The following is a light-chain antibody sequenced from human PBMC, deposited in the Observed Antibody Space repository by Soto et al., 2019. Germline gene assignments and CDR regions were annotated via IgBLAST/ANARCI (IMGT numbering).Light chain of an antibody. CDR1: SSDVGGYKY. Sequence: QSALTQPPSASGSPGQSVTISCTGTSSDVGGYKYVSWYQQHPGKAPKLMIYEVSQRPSGVPDRFSGSKSGNTASLTVSGLQAEEEADYYCSSYAGSNNLNVFGGGTKLTVL. J-gene: IGLJ2*01. CDR2: EVS. CDR3: SSYAGSNNLNV. V-gene: IGLV2-8*01.